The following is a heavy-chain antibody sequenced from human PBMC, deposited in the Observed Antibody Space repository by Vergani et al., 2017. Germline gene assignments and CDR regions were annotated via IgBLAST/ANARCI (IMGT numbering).Heavy chain of an antibody. V-gene: IGHV3-11*06. CDR2: ISNSISYI. CDR1: GFTFSDYY. CDR3: ARDLDIVVVPGVPDAFDI. Sequence: QVQLVESGGGLVKPGGSLRLSCAASGFTFSDYYMSWIRQAPGKGLEWVSYISNSISYIYYADSVKGRFTISRDNAKNSLYLQMNSLRAEDTAVYYCARDLDIVVVPGVPDAFDIWGQGTMVTVSS. D-gene: IGHD2-2*03. J-gene: IGHJ3*02.